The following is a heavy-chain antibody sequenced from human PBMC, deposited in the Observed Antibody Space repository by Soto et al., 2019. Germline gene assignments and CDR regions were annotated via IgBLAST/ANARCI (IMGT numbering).Heavy chain of an antibody. D-gene: IGHD6-6*01. V-gene: IGHV3-48*01. CDR3: ARDMEYSSSFITIY. Sequence: GGSLRLSCAASGFTFSSYSMNWVRQAPGKGLEWISYISSSSSTIYYADSVKGRFTISRDNAKNSLYLQMNSLRAEDTAVYYCARDMEYSSSFITIYWGQGTLVTVSS. CDR2: ISSSSSTI. CDR1: GFTFSSYS. J-gene: IGHJ4*02.